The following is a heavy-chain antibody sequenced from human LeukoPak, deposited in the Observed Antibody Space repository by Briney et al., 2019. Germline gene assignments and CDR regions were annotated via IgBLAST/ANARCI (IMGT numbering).Heavy chain of an antibody. D-gene: IGHD3-3*01. V-gene: IGHV3-9*01. CDR2: ISWNSGSI. CDR3: AKGMSGYHRLNWFDP. Sequence: PGRSLRLSCAASGFTFDDYAMHWVRQAPGKGLEWVSGISWNSGSIGYADSVEGRFTISRDNAKNSLYLQMNSLRAEDTALYYCAKGMSGYHRLNWFDPWGQGTLVTVSS. CDR1: GFTFDDYA. J-gene: IGHJ5*02.